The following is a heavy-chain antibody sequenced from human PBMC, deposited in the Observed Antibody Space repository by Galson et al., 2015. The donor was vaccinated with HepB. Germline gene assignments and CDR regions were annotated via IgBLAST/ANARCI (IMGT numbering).Heavy chain of an antibody. Sequence: PVKVSCKASGYTFTNFGIHWLRQAPGQRLEWMGWINAGNGNTRNSQKFQGRVTITRNTSASTAYMELGSLRSEETAVYYCASPGTLRYFDWLLYWGQGTLVTVSS. CDR2: INAGNGNT. J-gene: IGHJ4*02. CDR1: GYTFTNFG. CDR3: ASPGTLRYFDWLLY. D-gene: IGHD3-9*01. V-gene: IGHV1-3*01.